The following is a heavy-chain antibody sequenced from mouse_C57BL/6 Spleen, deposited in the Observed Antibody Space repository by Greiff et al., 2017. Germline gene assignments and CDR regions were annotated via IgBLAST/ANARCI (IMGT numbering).Heavy chain of an antibody. D-gene: IGHD2-3*01. Sequence: QVHVKQSGAELVKPGASVKISCKASGYAFSSYWMNWVKQRPGKGLEWIGQIYPGDGDTNYNGKFKGKATLTADKSSSTAYMQLSSLTSEDSAVYFCARSVDGTGYFDVWGTGTTVTVSS. CDR2: IYPGDGDT. CDR1: GYAFSSYW. CDR3: ARSVDGTGYFDV. V-gene: IGHV1-80*01. J-gene: IGHJ1*03.